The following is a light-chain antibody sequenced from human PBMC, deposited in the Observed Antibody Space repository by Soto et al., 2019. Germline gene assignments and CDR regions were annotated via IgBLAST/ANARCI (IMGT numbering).Light chain of an antibody. CDR2: QDN. V-gene: IGLV3-1*01. CDR1: KLGDKY. J-gene: IGLJ2*01. Sequence: SYELTQAPSVSVSPGQTASITCSGDKLGDKYASWYQQKAGQSPVLVIYQDNKRPSGVPERISGSNSGSTATLTISGVQAMDEADYYCQTWDNRPSVVFGGGTKLTVL. CDR3: QTWDNRPSVV.